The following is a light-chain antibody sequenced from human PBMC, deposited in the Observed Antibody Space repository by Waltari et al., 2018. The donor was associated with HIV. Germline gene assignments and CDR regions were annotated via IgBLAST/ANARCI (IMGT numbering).Light chain of an antibody. V-gene: IGKV1-33*01. CDR2: AAS. J-gene: IGKJ2*01. CDR1: QDIGIY. Sequence: DIQMTQSPSSLSASVGDRVTITCQASQDIGIYLNWYQQKTGKGPQLLIYAASKLQSGVPSRFSGSGSGTDFTCVISSRQPEDVGTYYCQQYDELYTFGQGTKVDMK. CDR3: QQYDELYT.